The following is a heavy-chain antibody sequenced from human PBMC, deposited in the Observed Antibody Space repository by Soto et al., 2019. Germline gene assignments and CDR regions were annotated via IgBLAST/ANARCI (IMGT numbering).Heavy chain of an antibody. CDR3: ARVNYDFWSGPPLGYYYYYGMDV. CDR2: ISYDGSNK. D-gene: IGHD3-3*01. J-gene: IGHJ6*02. Sequence: GGSLRLSCAASGFTFSSYAMHWVRQAPGKGLEWVAVISYDGSNKYYADSVKGRLTISRDNSKNTLYLQMNSLRAEDTAVYYCARVNYDFWSGPPLGYYYYYGMDVWGQGTTVTVSS. V-gene: IGHV3-30-3*01. CDR1: GFTFSSYA.